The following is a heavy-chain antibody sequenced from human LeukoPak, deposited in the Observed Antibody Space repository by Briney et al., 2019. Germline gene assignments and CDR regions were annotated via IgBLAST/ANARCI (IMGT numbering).Heavy chain of an antibody. V-gene: IGHV3-74*01. J-gene: IGHJ4*02. Sequence: GGSLGLSCAASGFTFSSYWMHWVRQAPGEGLVWVSRINSDGSSTSYADSVKGRFTISRDNAKKTLYLQMNSLRAEDTAVYYCARGSLYYYDSSGYFRSSLDYWGQGTLVTVSS. CDR2: INSDGSST. D-gene: IGHD3-22*01. CDR3: ARGSLYYYDSSGYFRSSLDY. CDR1: GFTFSSYW.